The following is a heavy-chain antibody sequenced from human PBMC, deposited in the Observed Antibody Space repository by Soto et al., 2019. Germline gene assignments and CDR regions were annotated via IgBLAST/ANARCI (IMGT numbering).Heavy chain of an antibody. CDR3: ARGPSSTYYYDSSGYLGCPL. Sequence: QVQLVQSGAEVKKPGSSVKVSCKASGGTFSRYTISWVRQAPGQGLEWMGGIIPIFGTTNYAQKFQGRVTITADESTSSAYMELRSLRSEDTVVYCCARGPSSTYYYDSSGYLGCPLWGQGTLVTVSS. CDR2: IIPIFGTT. D-gene: IGHD3-22*01. CDR1: GGTFSRYT. V-gene: IGHV1-69*01. J-gene: IGHJ4*02.